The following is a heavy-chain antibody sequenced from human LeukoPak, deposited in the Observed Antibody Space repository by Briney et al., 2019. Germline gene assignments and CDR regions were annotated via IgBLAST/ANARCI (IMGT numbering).Heavy chain of an antibody. CDR1: GYTFTSYD. D-gene: IGHD2/OR15-2a*01. CDR2: MNPGSGDT. V-gene: IGHV1-8*01. CDR3: ARGLGSYSTTWYPPLRY. Sequence: ASVKVSCKASGYTFTSYDINWVRQATGKGLEWMGWMNPGSGDTGYEPRFQGRVTMTRDTSINTAYMELSSLRSEDAAVYYCARGLGSYSTTWYPPLRYWGQGTLVTVSS. J-gene: IGHJ4*02.